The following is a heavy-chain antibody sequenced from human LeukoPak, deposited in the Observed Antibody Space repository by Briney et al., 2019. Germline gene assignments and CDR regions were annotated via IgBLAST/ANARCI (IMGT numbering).Heavy chain of an antibody. CDR1: GFTVSSNY. V-gene: IGHV3-53*01. Sequence: GGSLRLSCAAAGFTVSSNYMSWVRQAPGKGLEWVSVIYSGGSTYYADSVKGRFTISRDNSKNTLYLQMNSLRAEDTAVYYCARDGNDYGDYEYFQHWGQGTLVTVSS. CDR3: ARDGNDYGDYEYFQH. J-gene: IGHJ1*01. D-gene: IGHD4-17*01. CDR2: IYSGGST.